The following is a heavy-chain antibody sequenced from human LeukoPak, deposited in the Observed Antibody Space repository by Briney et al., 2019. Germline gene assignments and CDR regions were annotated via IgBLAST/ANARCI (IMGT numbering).Heavy chain of an antibody. CDR2: ISVYNGNT. CDR3: ARSTLQLWSPYYYMDV. J-gene: IGHJ6*03. CDR1: GYTFTNYG. Sequence: ASVKVSCKASGYTFTNYGISWVRHAPGQGLEWMGWISVYNGNTNYAQKFQGRVTMTTDTSTNTAYMELRSLRSDDTAMYCCARSTLQLWSPYYYMDVWGKGTTVTVSS. D-gene: IGHD5-18*01. V-gene: IGHV1-18*01.